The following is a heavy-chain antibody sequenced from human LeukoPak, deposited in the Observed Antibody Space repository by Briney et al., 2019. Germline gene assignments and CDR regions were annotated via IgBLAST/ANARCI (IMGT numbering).Heavy chain of an antibody. J-gene: IGHJ4*02. Sequence: SETLSLTCTVSGGSITSYYWSWIRQPPGKGLEWIGYIYYSGSTNYNPSLKSRVTISVDTSKNQFSLKLSSVTTADTAVYYCARRAYSSGYYYFDYWGQGALVTVSS. CDR1: GGSITSYY. CDR2: IYYSGST. D-gene: IGHD3-22*01. CDR3: ARRAYSSGYYYFDY. V-gene: IGHV4-59*01.